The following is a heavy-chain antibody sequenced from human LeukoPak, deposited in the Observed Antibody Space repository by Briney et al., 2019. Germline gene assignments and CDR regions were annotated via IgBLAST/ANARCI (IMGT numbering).Heavy chain of an antibody. CDR1: GYTFTGYY. CDR2: INPNSGGT. Sequence: ASVKVSCKASGYTFTGYYMHWVRQAPGQGLEWMGWINPNSGGTNYAQKFQGRVTMTRDTSISTAYMELSRLRSDDTAVYYCARANRVYDILTGYYNGDWFDPWGQGTLVTVSS. J-gene: IGHJ5*02. CDR3: ARANRVYDILTGYYNGDWFDP. D-gene: IGHD3-9*01. V-gene: IGHV1-2*02.